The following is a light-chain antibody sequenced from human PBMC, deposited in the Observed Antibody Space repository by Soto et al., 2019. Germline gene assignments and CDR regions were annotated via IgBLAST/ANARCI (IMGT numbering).Light chain of an antibody. CDR3: AAWDDTVRSYV. CDR1: ISNIGSNY. CDR2: RND. J-gene: IGLJ1*01. V-gene: IGLV1-47*01. Sequence: QSVLTQPSSVSGTPGQGVTISCSGSISNIGSNYVYWFQQLPGTAPKVLSNRNDQRPSGVPDRFSGSKSGTSASLAISGLRSEDEAGYYCAAWDDTVRSYVFGTGTKVTVL.